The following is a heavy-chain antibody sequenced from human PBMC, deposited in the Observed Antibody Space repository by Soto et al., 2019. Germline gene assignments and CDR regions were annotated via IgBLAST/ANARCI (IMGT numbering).Heavy chain of an antibody. CDR1: GFTFSNAW. CDR3: TTDKSPGVYGDYVELGY. D-gene: IGHD4-17*01. Sequence: PGGSLRLACAASGFTFSNAWMNWVRQAPGKGLEWVGRIKSKTDGGTTDYAAPVKGRFTISRDDSKNTLYLQMNSLKTEDTAVYYCTTDKSPGVYGDYVELGYWGQGTLVTVSS. J-gene: IGHJ4*02. V-gene: IGHV3-15*07. CDR2: IKSKTDGGTT.